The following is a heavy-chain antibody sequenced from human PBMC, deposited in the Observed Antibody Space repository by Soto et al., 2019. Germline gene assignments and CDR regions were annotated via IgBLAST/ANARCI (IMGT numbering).Heavy chain of an antibody. CDR3: ARGYDYDSGGYLFDY. V-gene: IGHV4-31*03. D-gene: IGHD3-22*01. CDR1: GGSVSSNIYY. J-gene: IGHJ4*02. CDR2: IYYSGST. Sequence: SETLSLTCSVSGGSVSSNIYYWTWIRQHPGKGPEWIGHIYYSGSTYYNPSLKSRVTISLDMSKNQFSLKLTSVSAADTAVYYCARGYDYDSGGYLFDYWGQGTLVT.